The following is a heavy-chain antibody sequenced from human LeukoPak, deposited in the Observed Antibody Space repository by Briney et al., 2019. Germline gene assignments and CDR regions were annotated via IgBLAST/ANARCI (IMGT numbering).Heavy chain of an antibody. CDR2: IIPILGTA. D-gene: IGHD3-3*01. J-gene: IGHJ4*02. V-gene: IGHV1-69*13. CDR1: GGTFSSYA. Sequence: ASVKVSCKASGGTFSSYAISWVRQAPGQGLEWMGGIIPILGTANYAQKFQGRVTITADESTSTAYMELSSLRSEDTAVYYCARDARKLRFLEWLLFYWGQGTLVTVSS. CDR3: ARDARKLRFLEWLLFY.